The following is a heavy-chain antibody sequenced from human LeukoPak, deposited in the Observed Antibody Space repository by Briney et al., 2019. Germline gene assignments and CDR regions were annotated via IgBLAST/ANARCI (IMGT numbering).Heavy chain of an antibody. CDR2: ISGSGGST. D-gene: IGHD3/OR15-3a*01. CDR3: AKDHFPRDWYDYYGMDV. Sequence: GGSLRLSCAASGFTFSSYAMSWVRQAPGKGLEWVSAISGSGGSTYYADSVKGRFTISRDNSKNTLYLQMNSLRAEDTAVYYCAKDHFPRDWYDYYGMDVWGQGTTVTVSS. J-gene: IGHJ6*02. CDR1: GFTFSSYA. V-gene: IGHV3-23*01.